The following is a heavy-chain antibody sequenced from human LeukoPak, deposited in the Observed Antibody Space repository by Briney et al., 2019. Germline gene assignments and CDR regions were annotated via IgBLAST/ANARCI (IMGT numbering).Heavy chain of an antibody. CDR1: GFSFSSYW. Sequence: GGSLRLSCAVSGFSFSSYWMHWVRQAPGKGLVWVSRIKGDGSYITYADSVKGRFTISRDNARNTLYLKMNSLRADDTAVYYCARVYVSTDTVDFDYWGQGTLVTVSS. J-gene: IGHJ4*02. V-gene: IGHV3-74*01. CDR3: ARVYVSTDTVDFDY. D-gene: IGHD5-18*01. CDR2: IKGDGSYI.